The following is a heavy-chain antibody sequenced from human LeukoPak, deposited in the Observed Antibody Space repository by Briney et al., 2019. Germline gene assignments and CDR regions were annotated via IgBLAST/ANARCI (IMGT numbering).Heavy chain of an antibody. CDR3: ATGGPMGAS. CDR1: GLTFSRSW. Sequence: PGGSLRLSCAASGLTFSRSWMHSVRQAPGKGLEWVAAIKEDGSQKDYVGSVRGRFTISRDNARNSLYLQINSLRVDDTAVYYCATGGPMGASWGQGTLVIVSA. D-gene: IGHD1-26*01. V-gene: IGHV3-7*01. CDR2: IKEDGSQK. J-gene: IGHJ4*02.